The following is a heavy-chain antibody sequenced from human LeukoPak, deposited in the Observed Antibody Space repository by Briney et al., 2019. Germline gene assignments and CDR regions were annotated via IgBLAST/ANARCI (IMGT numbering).Heavy chain of an antibody. CDR3: ATPSARKGSYGDYGDFDY. CDR2: IIPILVIA. CDR1: GGTFSSYT. Sequence: SVKVSCKASGGTFSSYTISWVRQAPGQGLEWMGRIIPILVIANYAQKFQGRVTITADKSTSTAYMELSSLRSEDTAVYYCATPSARKGSYGDYGDFDYWGQGTLVTVSS. D-gene: IGHD4-17*01. J-gene: IGHJ4*02. V-gene: IGHV1-69*02.